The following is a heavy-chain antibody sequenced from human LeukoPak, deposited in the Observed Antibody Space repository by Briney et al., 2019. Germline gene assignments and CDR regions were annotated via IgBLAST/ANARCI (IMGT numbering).Heavy chain of an antibody. V-gene: IGHV4-39*07. CDR3: ARSPLGGSGWYFDY. CDR2: IYYSGTT. CDR1: GGSISSSSYY. Sequence: PSETLSLTCTVSGGSISSSSYYWGWIRQPPGKGLEWIGSIYYSGTTYYNPSLKSRVTISVDTSKNQFSLKLSSVTAADTAVYYCARSPLGGSGWYFDYWGQGTLVTVSS. J-gene: IGHJ4*02. D-gene: IGHD6-19*01.